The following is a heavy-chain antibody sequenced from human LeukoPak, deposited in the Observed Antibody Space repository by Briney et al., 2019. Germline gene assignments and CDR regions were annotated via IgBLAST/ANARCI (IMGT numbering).Heavy chain of an antibody. V-gene: IGHV3-30*04. J-gene: IGHJ4*02. Sequence: GGSLRLSCAASGFTFSSYAMHWVRQAPGKWLEWVAVISYDGSNKYYADSVKGRFTISRDNSKNTLYLQMNSLRAEDTAVYYCARDFGSDYGDYNGLDYWGQGTLVTVSS. CDR1: GFTFSSYA. CDR3: ARDFGSDYGDYNGLDY. D-gene: IGHD4-17*01. CDR2: ISYDGSNK.